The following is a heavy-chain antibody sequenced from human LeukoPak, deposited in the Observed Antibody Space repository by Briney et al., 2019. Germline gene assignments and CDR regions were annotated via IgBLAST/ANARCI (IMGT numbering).Heavy chain of an antibody. CDR3: VRDQYLNVMTGFDD. CDR2: TSVNNGDT. V-gene: IGHV1-18*01. D-gene: IGHD3-9*01. Sequence: ASVKVSCKASGYRFNIYGISWVRQAPGQGLEWMAWTSVNNGDTKYGQKFQGRVTVTTDTSTSTVYLELRRLRPDDTAVYYCVRDQYLNVMTGFDDWGQGTLVTVSS. J-gene: IGHJ4*02. CDR1: GYRFNIYG.